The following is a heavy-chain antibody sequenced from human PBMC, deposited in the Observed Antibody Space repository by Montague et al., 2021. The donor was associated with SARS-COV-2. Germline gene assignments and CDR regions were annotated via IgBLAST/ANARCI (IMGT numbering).Heavy chain of an antibody. CDR1: FGSISTYY. D-gene: IGHD2-21*01. CDR3: ARQDAWAYCGDECYRGWFDS. J-gene: IGHJ5*01. CDR2: IFYNGST. Sequence: SETLSLTCTVSFGSISTYYWSWIRQPPGKGLEWTGFIFYNGSTKYNPSLKRWVSISLDTSKNQFSLKLSSVTAADTAVYYCARQDAWAYCGDECYRGWFDSWGQGTLVTVSS. V-gene: IGHV4-59*01.